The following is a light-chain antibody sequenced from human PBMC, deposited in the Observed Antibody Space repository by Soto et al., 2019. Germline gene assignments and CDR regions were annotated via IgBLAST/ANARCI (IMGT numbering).Light chain of an antibody. CDR3: HQVYTYPRT. CDR2: GAS. J-gene: IGKJ1*01. V-gene: IGKV1-9*01. Sequence: IQLTQSPSSLSASVGDRVTITCRASQGVRSYLAWFQQRPGKAPKLLIFGASTLQNGVPARFSGGGFGTEFTLTITSLQPEDFATYYCHQVYTYPRTFGQGTKVGIK. CDR1: QGVRSY.